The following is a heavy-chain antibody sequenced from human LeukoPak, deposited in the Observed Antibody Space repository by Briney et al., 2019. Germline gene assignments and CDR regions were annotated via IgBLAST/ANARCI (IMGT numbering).Heavy chain of an antibody. Sequence: PSETLSLTCTVSGGSISSYYWSWIRQPPGKGLEWIGYIYYSGTTNYNPSLKSRVTISVDTSKNQFSLKLSSVTAADTAVYYCARGRQWPLLIDYWGQGTLVTVSS. D-gene: IGHD6-19*01. CDR2: IYYSGTT. V-gene: IGHV4-59*12. CDR1: GGSISSYY. CDR3: ARGRQWPLLIDY. J-gene: IGHJ4*02.